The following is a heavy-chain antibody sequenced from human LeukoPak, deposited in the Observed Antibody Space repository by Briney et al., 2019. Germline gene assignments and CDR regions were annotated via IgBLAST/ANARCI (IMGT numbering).Heavy chain of an antibody. Sequence: GASVKVSCKASGYTFTSYGISWVRRAPGQGLEWMGWISGYNGNTNNAHKFQARVTMTTDTSTSTAYMELRSLRSDDTAVYYCARDSSSVPSTWYYWGQGTLVTVSS. D-gene: IGHD2-15*01. J-gene: IGHJ4*02. CDR3: ARDSSSVPSTWYY. CDR2: ISGYNGNT. V-gene: IGHV1-18*01. CDR1: GYTFTSYG.